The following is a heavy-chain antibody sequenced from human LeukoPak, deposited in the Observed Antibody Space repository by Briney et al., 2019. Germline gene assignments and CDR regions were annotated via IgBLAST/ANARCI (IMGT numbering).Heavy chain of an antibody. CDR1: GGTFSSYA. CDR3: ASVTGYSSSWSFDY. CDR2: IIPIFGTA. J-gene: IGHJ4*02. V-gene: IGHV1-69*13. D-gene: IGHD6-13*01. Sequence: ASVKVSCKASGGTFSSYAISWVRQAPGQGLEWMGGIIPIFGTANYAQKFQGRVTITADESTSTAYMELSSLRSEDTAVYYCASVTGYSSSWSFDYWGQGTLVTVSS.